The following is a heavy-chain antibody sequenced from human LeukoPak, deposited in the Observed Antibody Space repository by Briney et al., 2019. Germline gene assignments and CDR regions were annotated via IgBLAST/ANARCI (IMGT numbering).Heavy chain of an antibody. Sequence: SETLSLTCTVSGGSISNYYWSWIRQPPGKGLEWIGYIYYSGSTNYNPSLKSRVTISVDTSKNQFSLKLSSVTAADTAVYYCARVAIFGVVPDEIDAFDIWGQGTMVTVSS. CDR1: GGSISNYY. J-gene: IGHJ3*02. CDR2: IYYSGST. V-gene: IGHV4-59*01. D-gene: IGHD3-3*01. CDR3: ARVAIFGVVPDEIDAFDI.